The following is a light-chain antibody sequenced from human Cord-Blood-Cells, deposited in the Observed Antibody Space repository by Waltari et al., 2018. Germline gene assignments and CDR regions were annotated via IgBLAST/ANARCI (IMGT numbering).Light chain of an antibody. J-gene: IGLJ2*01. CDR2: DVS. V-gene: IGLV2-14*01. CDR1: SSDVGGYNY. Sequence: QSALTQPASVSGSPGQSITISCTGTSSDVGGYNYVSWYQQHPGKAPKLMIDDVSTPPAGVSNRFSGSKSGNTASLTISGLQAEDEADYYCSSYTSSSTVVFGGGTKLTVL. CDR3: SSYTSSSTVV.